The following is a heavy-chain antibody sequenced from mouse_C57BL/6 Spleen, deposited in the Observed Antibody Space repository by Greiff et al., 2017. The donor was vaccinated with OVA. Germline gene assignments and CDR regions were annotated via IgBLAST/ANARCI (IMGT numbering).Heavy chain of an antibody. Sequence: EVKLMESGPGLVKPSQSLSLTCSVTGYSITSGYYWNWIRQFPGNKLEWMGYISYDGSNNYNPSLKNRISITRDTSKNQFFLKLNSVTTEDTAAYYCARGLLWSGYWGQGTSVTVSS. V-gene: IGHV3-6*01. CDR2: ISYDGSN. CDR3: ARGLLWSGY. CDR1: GYSITSGYY. D-gene: IGHD2-1*01. J-gene: IGHJ4*01.